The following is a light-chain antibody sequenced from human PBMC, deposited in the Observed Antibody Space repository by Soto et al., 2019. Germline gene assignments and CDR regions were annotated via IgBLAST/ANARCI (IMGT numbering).Light chain of an antibody. CDR2: EVN. CDR3: SSYTTIKTVV. V-gene: IGLV2-14*01. Sequence: QSALTQPASVSGSPGQPITISCTGTSSDVGAYNYVSWYQLHPGKAPKLMIYEVNNRPSGVSHRFSGSKSGNTASLTFSGLQPEDEADYHCSSYTTIKTVVFGGGTKLTVL. CDR1: SSDVGAYNY. J-gene: IGLJ2*01.